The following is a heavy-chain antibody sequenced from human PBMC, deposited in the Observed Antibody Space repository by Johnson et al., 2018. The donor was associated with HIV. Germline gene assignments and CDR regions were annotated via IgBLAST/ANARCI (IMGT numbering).Heavy chain of an antibody. CDR2: ISYSGSDT. CDR3: AKERTAMVTPFDA. J-gene: IGHJ3*01. Sequence: PGKGLEWVAVISYSGSDTYYVDSVKGRFTVSRDNSENTLFLQMNSLRDEDTAVYYCAKERTAMVTPFDAWGQGTRVTVSS. D-gene: IGHD5-18*01. V-gene: IGHV3-30*18.